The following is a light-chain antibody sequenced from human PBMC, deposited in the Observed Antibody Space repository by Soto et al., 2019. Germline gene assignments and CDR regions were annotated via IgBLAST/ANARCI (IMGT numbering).Light chain of an antibody. V-gene: IGKV1-33*01. J-gene: IGKJ2*01. CDR1: HDVNNY. CDR2: DVL. CDR3: QHHQHFPHP. Sequence: DIQMSQSPSSLSASVGDTVTITCQASHDVNNYLNWYHQRPGKAPTVLIYDVLNLVPGVPPRFSGSVHGTQFTLTIRSLQAEDAGTYYCQHHQHFPHPFGQGTKLDFK.